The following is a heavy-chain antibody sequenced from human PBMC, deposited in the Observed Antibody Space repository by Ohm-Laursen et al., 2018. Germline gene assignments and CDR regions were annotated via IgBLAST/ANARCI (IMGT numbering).Heavy chain of an antibody. V-gene: IGHV3-23*01. CDR3: ARGRGDS. J-gene: IGHJ5*01. CDR2: ISGSGGST. CDR1: GFTFSSYE. Sequence: SLRLSCAASGFTFSSYEMNWVRQAPGKGLEWVSAISGSGGSTYYADSVKGRFTISRDNAKNSLYLQMNSLRAKDTAVYYCARGRGDSWGQGTLVTVSS.